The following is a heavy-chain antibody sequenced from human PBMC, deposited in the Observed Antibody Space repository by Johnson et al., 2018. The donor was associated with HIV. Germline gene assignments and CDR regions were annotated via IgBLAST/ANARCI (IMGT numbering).Heavy chain of an antibody. CDR1: GFTFSSYG. J-gene: IGHJ3*02. V-gene: IGHV3-30*02. D-gene: IGHD3-22*01. CDR3: AKIRITMIVVVEGVDAVDI. CDR2: IRYDGSNK. Sequence: VQLVESGGGVVQPGGSLRLSCAASGFTFSSYGMHWVRQAPGKGLEWVAFIRYDGSNKYYADSVKGRFTISRDNSKNTLYLQMNSLRAEDTAVYYCAKIRITMIVVVEGVDAVDIWGQGTMVTVSS.